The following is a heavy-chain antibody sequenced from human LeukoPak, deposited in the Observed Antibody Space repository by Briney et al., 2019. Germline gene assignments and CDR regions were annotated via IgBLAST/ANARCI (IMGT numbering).Heavy chain of an antibody. Sequence: QSGGSLRLSCGASGFTFSDSWMSWVRQAPGKGLEWVANMNQDGSEKDYVDSVKGRFTISRDNARNSLYLQMSSLRAEDTAVYYCATYTHWVAGDVWGQGTTVTVSS. J-gene: IGHJ6*02. D-gene: IGHD3-16*01. CDR1: GFTFSDSW. CDR3: ATYTHWVAGDV. V-gene: IGHV3-7*01. CDR2: MNQDGSEK.